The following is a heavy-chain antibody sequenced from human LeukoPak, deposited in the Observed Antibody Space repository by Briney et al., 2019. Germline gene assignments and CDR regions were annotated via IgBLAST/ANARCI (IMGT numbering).Heavy chain of an antibody. J-gene: IGHJ3*02. Sequence: PGGSLRLSCAASGFTFSSYAMHWVRQAPGKGLERVAVISYDGSNKYYADSVKGRFTISRDNSKNTLYLQMNSLRAEDTAVYYCARKGVLDAFDIWGQGTMVTVSS. CDR3: ARKGVLDAFDI. CDR2: ISYDGSNK. CDR1: GFTFSSYA. V-gene: IGHV3-30-3*01. D-gene: IGHD3-10*01.